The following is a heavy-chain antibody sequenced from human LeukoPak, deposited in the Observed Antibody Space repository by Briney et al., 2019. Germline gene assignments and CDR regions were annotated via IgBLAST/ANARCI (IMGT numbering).Heavy chain of an antibody. CDR3: ARVYYYGSGSYWSGWFDP. CDR2: INHSGST. D-gene: IGHD3-10*01. CDR1: GGSFSGYY. J-gene: IGHJ5*02. Sequence: KASETLSLTCAVYGGSFSGYYWSWIRQPPGKGLEWIGEINHSGSTNYNPSLKSRVTISVDTSKNQFSLKLSSVTAADTAVYYCARVYYYGSGSYWSGWFDPWGQGTLVTVSS. V-gene: IGHV4-34*01.